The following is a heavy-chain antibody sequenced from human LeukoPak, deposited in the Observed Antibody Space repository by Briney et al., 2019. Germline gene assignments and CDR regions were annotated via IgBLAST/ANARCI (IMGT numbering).Heavy chain of an antibody. D-gene: IGHD3-10*01. J-gene: IGHJ4*02. V-gene: IGHV3-64D*06. Sequence: GGSLRLSCSASGFTFSSYAMHWVRQTPGKGLEYVSGFSTNGVSTYYADSVKGRFTISRDNSKNTLYLQMSSLRAEDTAVYYCVKDRHSYGSGSYFSWGQGTLVTVSS. CDR3: VKDRHSYGSGSYFS. CDR1: GFTFSSYA. CDR2: FSTNGVST.